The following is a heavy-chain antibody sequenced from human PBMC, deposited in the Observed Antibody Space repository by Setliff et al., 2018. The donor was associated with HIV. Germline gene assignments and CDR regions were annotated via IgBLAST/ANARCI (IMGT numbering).Heavy chain of an antibody. D-gene: IGHD3-3*01. J-gene: IGHJ4*02. CDR3: ARAPSGVVIGPDY. Sequence: ASVKVSCKASGYTFSTYAISWVRQAPGQGLEWMGWISAYNGNTRYAQKVQGRVTLTTDASTSTAYMELRSLRSDDTAVYYCARAPSGVVIGPDYWGQGTLVTVSS. V-gene: IGHV1-18*01. CDR2: ISAYNGNT. CDR1: GYTFSTYA.